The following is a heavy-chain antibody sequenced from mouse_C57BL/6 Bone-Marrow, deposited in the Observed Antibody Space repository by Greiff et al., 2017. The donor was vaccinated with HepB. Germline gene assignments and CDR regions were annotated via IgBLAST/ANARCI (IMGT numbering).Heavy chain of an antibody. CDR2: IDPSDSYT. J-gene: IGHJ2*01. Sequence: QVQLQQPGAELVKPGASVKLSCKASGYTFTSYWMQWVKQRPGQGLEWIGEIDPSDSYTNYNQKFKGKATLTVDTSSSTAYMQLSSLTSEDSAVYYCARPHYGSSSYYFDYCGQGTTLTVSS. CDR1: GYTFTSYW. V-gene: IGHV1-50*01. CDR3: ARPHYGSSSYYFDY. D-gene: IGHD1-1*01.